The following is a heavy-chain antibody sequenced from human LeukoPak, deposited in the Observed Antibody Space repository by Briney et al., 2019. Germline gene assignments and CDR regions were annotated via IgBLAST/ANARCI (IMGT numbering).Heavy chain of an antibody. Sequence: GASVNVSCKASGYTFTNFDINWVRQATGQGLEWMGWMNPKTGNTGSAQKFQGRVTITGDTSISTVYMELSSLRSEDTAVYYCVRIYYSNAFDIWGQGTMVTVSS. CDR1: GYTFTNFD. CDR2: MNPKTGNT. D-gene: IGHD3-22*01. J-gene: IGHJ3*02. V-gene: IGHV1-8*01. CDR3: VRIYYSNAFDI.